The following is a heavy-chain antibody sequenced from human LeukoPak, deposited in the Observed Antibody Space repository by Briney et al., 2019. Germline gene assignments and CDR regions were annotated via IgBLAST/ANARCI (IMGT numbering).Heavy chain of an antibody. V-gene: IGHV4-34*01. J-gene: IGHJ4*02. CDR2: INHSGST. CDR3: ARGSQGSGDY. CDR1: GGSFSGYY. D-gene: IGHD6-19*01. Sequence: PSETLSLTCAVYGGSFSGYYWSWIRQPPGKGLEWIGEINHSGSTNYNPSLKSRVTISVDTSKNQFSLTPSSVTAEYTAVYYCARGSQGSGDYWGQGTLVTVSS.